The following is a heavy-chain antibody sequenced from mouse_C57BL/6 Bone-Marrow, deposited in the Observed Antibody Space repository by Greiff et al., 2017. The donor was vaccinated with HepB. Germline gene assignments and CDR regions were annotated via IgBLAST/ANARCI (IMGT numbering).Heavy chain of an antibody. D-gene: IGHD2-4*01. CDR2: INPENGYT. CDR1: GFYINDDY. V-gene: IGHV14-4*01. Sequence: EVQLQQSGAELLRPGASVKLSCTASGFYINDDYIHCVQLRPEQGLEWIGCINPENGYTEYASKFQGKATITADTSSNTAYLQLSRLTSEDTAVYYCTTDDYDGDYFDYWGQGTTLTVSS. J-gene: IGHJ2*01. CDR3: TTDDYDGDYFDY.